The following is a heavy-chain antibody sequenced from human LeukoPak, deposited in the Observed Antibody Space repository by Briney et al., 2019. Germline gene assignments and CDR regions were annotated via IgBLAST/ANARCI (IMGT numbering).Heavy chain of an antibody. J-gene: IGHJ4*02. D-gene: IGHD2-15*01. CDR3: ASSSWVVADFDY. V-gene: IGHV1-18*01. CDR1: GYTFSSYG. Sequence: PRASVKVSCKASGYTFSSYGISWVRQAPGQGLEWMGWISAYNGNTNYAQKLQGRVTMTTDTSTSTAYMELRSLRSDDTAVYYCASSSWVVADFDYWGQGTLVTVSS. CDR2: ISAYNGNT.